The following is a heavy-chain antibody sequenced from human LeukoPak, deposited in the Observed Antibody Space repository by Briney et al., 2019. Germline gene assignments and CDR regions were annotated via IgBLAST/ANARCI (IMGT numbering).Heavy chain of an antibody. J-gene: IGHJ4*02. V-gene: IGHV4-34*01. CDR2: INHSGST. CDR1: VGSFSGYY. D-gene: IGHD4-17*01. Sequence: PSETLSLTCAVYVGSFSGYYWSWVRQPPGTGLEWVGEINHSGSTNYNPSHKSRVTISVDTSKQQFSLKLSSATAADTAVYYCARATTVTTDFDYWGQGTLVTVSS. CDR3: ARATTVTTDFDY.